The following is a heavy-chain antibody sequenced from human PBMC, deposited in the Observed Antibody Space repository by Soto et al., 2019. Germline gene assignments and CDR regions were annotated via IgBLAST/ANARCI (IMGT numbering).Heavy chain of an antibody. J-gene: IGHJ6*02. V-gene: IGHV3-23*01. CDR2: ISGSGGST. CDR1: GFTFSSYA. D-gene: IGHD6-13*01. CDR3: AKEGGHGSSWYRPYYYYYGMDV. Sequence: GGSLRLSCAASGFTFSSYAMSWVRQAPGKGLEWVSAISGSGGSTYYADSVKGRFTISRDNSKNTLYLQMNSLRAEDTAVYYCAKEGGHGSSWYRPYYYYYGMDVWGQGTTVTVSS.